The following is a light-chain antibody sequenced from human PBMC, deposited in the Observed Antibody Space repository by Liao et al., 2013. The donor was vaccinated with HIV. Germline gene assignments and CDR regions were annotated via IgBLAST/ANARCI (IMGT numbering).Light chain of an antibody. Sequence: SYELTQPPSVSVAPGETARITCGGNNIGSKSVHWYQQKPGQSPVLVVYQDTKRPSGIPERFSGSNSGNTATLTISGTQAMDEADYYCQAWDSSTEVLFGGGTKLTVL. CDR2: QDT. J-gene: IGLJ2*01. V-gene: IGLV3-21*01. CDR1: NIGSKS. CDR3: QAWDSSTEVL.